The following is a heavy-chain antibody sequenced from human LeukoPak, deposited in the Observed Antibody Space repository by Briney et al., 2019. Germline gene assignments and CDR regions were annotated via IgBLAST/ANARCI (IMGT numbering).Heavy chain of an antibody. CDR1: GGSISSSSYY. J-gene: IGHJ4*02. CDR2: IYYSGST. V-gene: IGHV4-39*01. CDR3: VNYYDSSDYQQPNHFDY. Sequence: SETLSLTCTVSGGSISSSSYYWGWIRQPPGKGPDWIGSIYYSGSTYYNPSLKSRFTISVDTSKNQFSLKLSSVTAADTAVYYCVNYYDSSDYQQPNHFDYWGQGTPVTVSS. D-gene: IGHD3-22*01.